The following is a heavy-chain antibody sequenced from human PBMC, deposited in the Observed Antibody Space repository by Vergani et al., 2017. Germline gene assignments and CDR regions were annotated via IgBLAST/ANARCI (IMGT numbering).Heavy chain of an antibody. CDR3: ARDSWTSGRRGVYWFDT. D-gene: IGHD3-10*01. Sequence: QVQLHESGPGLVKPSQTLSLTCTVSGGSITSGSFYWSWIRQPAGKGLEWIGRIHSSGTTNYNPSLKSRVTLSVDTSKNQLSLRMTSVTAADTAVYYCARDSWTSGRRGVYWFDTWGQGTLVSVSS. J-gene: IGHJ5*02. V-gene: IGHV4-61*02. CDR2: IHSSGTT. CDR1: GGSITSGSFY.